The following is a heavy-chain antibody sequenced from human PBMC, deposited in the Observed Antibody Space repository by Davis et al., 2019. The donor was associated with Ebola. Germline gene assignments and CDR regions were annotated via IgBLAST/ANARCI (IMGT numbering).Heavy chain of an antibody. CDR1: GYSFTSYW. CDR2: INPSGGST. J-gene: IGHJ6*02. D-gene: IGHD3-10*01. CDR3: ARSYYGSGSYYWRVEKQYYYYGMDV. V-gene: IGHV1-46*01. Sequence: GESLKISCKGSGYSFTSYWISWVRQAPGQGLEWMGIINPSGGSTSYAQKFQGRVTMTRDTSTSTVYMELSSLRSEDTAVYYCARSYYGSGSYYWRVEKQYYYYGMDVWGQGTTVTVSS.